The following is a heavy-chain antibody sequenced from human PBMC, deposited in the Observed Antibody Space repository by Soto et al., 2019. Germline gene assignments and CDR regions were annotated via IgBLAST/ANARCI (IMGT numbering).Heavy chain of an antibody. CDR2: IHYSGST. Sequence: PSETLSLTCTVSGGSINSYYWSWIRQPPGKGLEWIGNIHYSGSTNYNPSLKSRVTISVDTSKNQFSLKLSSVTAADTAVYYCAIYGGNSVYFDYWGQGTLVTVSS. CDR1: GGSINSYY. CDR3: AIYGGNSVYFDY. V-gene: IGHV4-59*08. D-gene: IGHD4-17*01. J-gene: IGHJ4*02.